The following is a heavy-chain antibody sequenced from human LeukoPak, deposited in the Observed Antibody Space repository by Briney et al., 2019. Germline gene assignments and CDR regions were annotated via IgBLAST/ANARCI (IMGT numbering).Heavy chain of an antibody. Sequence: GGSLRLSCAASGFTFSSYGMHWVRQAPGKGLEWVAVISYDGSNKYYADSVKGRFTISRDNSKNTLYLQMNSLRAEDTAVYYCAKDHLAAAGTGGDYWGQGTLVTVSS. V-gene: IGHV3-30*18. CDR2: ISYDGSNK. J-gene: IGHJ4*02. CDR3: AKDHLAAAGTGGDY. D-gene: IGHD6-13*01. CDR1: GFTFSSYG.